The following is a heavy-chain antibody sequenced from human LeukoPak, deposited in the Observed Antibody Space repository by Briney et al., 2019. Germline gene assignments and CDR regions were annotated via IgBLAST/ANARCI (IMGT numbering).Heavy chain of an antibody. J-gene: IGHJ4*02. Sequence: GGSPILSCAASGFIFDTYGMHWVRQAPGKGLEWVAVISYDGSNKYFADSVKGRFTISRDNSKNTLYLQTNSLRAEDTAVYYCATQDGYDNSGHYGYWGQGTLASVSS. CDR3: ATQDGYDNSGHYGY. CDR2: ISYDGSNK. CDR1: GFIFDTYG. V-gene: IGHV3-30*03. D-gene: IGHD3-22*01.